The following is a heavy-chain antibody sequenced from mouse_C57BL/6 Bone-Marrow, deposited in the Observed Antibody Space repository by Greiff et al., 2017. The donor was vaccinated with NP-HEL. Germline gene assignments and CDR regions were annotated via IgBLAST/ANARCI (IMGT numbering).Heavy chain of an antibody. CDR1: GYTFTDYN. CDR3: ASERISTVISAPDWYFEV. D-gene: IGHD1-1*01. V-gene: IGHV1-18*01. J-gene: IGHJ1*03. Sequence: VQLQQSGPELVKPGASVKIPCKASGYTFTDYNMDWVKQSPGKSLEWIGDINPNNGGTIYNQKFKGKATLTVDKSSSTAYMELRSLTSEDTAVYYCASERISTVISAPDWYFEVWGTGTTVTVSS. CDR2: INPNNGGT.